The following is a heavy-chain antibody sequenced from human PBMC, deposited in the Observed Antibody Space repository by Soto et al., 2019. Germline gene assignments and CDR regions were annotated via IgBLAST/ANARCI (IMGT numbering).Heavy chain of an antibody. J-gene: IGHJ4*02. CDR1: GFTFSSYG. CDR3: AKNDFGSSYIVDY. V-gene: IGHV3-30*18. CDR2: ISYDGSNK. D-gene: IGHD6-6*01. Sequence: PGGSLRLSCAASGFTFSSYGMHWVRQAPGKGLEWVAVISYDGSNKYYADSVKGRFTISRDNSKNTLHLQMNSLRAEDTAVYYCAKNDFGSSYIVDYWGQGTLVTVSS.